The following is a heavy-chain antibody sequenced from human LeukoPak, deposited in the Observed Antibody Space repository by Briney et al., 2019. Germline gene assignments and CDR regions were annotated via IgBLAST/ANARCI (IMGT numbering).Heavy chain of an antibody. D-gene: IGHD3-22*01. Sequence: GGSLRLSCATSGFTFSDAWMNWVRQAPGKGLEWVGRIRRNSDGGTIDYAAPVKGRFALSRDDSKNTLYLHMSSLQTEDTAVYYCATDFYDTTWGQGTPVTVSS. J-gene: IGHJ5*02. V-gene: IGHV3-15*07. CDR3: ATDFYDTT. CDR1: GFTFSDAW. CDR2: IRRNSDGGTI.